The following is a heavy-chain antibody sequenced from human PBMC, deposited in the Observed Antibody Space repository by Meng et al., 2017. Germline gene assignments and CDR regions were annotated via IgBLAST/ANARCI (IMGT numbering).Heavy chain of an antibody. J-gene: IGHJ4*02. V-gene: IGHV4-4*02. CDR1: GGSISSSNW. CDR3: ARDRGAVAGTNFDY. Sequence: GPVRGSGAGRVKGSGTRARPGAVSGGSISSSNWWSWVGQPPGKGLEWIGEIYHSGSTNYNPSLKSRVTISVDKSKNQFSLKLSSVTAADTAVYYCARDRGAVAGTNFDYWGQGTLVTVSS. CDR2: IYHSGST. D-gene: IGHD6-19*01.